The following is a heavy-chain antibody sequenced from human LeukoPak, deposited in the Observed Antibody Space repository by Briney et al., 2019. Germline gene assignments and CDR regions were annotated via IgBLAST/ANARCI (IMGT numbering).Heavy chain of an antibody. CDR2: IYYDGTT. Sequence: SETLSLTCAVYGGSLSDYNWGWLRQPPGRGLEWIGSIYYDGTTYYNPSLKSRVTISVDTSKNHFSLRLSSVTAADTAVYYCARDQAPQKFIVVVPAAGGYWGQGTLVTVSS. V-gene: IGHV4-34*11. J-gene: IGHJ4*02. CDR3: ARDQAPQKFIVVVPAAGGY. D-gene: IGHD2-2*01. CDR1: GGSLSDYN.